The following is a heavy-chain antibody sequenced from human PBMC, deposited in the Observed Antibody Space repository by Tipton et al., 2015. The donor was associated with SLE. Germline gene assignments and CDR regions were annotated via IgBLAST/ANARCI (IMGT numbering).Heavy chain of an antibody. J-gene: IGHJ3*02. V-gene: IGHV4-31*02. CDR2: IYYSGST. Sequence: LRLSCTVSGGSISSGSYYWSWIRQHPGKGLEWIGYIYYSGSTYYNPSLKSRVTISVDTSKNQFSLKLSSVTAADTAVYYCARHYPHYYDSSEGAFDIWGQGTMVTVSS. CDR1: GGSISSGSYY. CDR3: ARHYPHYYDSSEGAFDI. D-gene: IGHD3-22*01.